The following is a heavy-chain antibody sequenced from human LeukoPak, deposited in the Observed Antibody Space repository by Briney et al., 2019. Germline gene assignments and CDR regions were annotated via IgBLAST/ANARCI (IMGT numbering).Heavy chain of an antibody. CDR2: ISRGGST. Sequence: PSETLSLTCGVSVDSTIRNNWWSWARQPPGKGLEWIGEISRGGSTNYNPSLESRVTMSVDNSKNQFSLRLSSVTAADTAFYYCASPIFGVFAFPYWGQGMLVTVSS. D-gene: IGHD3-10*02. CDR1: VDSTIRNNW. J-gene: IGHJ4*02. CDR3: ASPIFGVFAFPY. V-gene: IGHV4-4*02.